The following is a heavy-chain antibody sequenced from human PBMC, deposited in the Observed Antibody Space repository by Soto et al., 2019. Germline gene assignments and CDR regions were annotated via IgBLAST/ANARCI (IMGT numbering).Heavy chain of an antibody. CDR1: GFTFSTYA. Sequence: EVQLLESGGGLVQPGGSLRLSCVASGFTFSTYAMSWVRQAPGKGLEWVSSFSGSGGSTYYADSVKGRFTISRDNSKNTLYLRMDSLRAEDTAVYYCAKDGSYYDFDYWGQGTLVTVSS. CDR2: FSGSGGST. V-gene: IGHV3-23*01. J-gene: IGHJ4*02. CDR3: AKDGSYYDFDY. D-gene: IGHD3-3*01.